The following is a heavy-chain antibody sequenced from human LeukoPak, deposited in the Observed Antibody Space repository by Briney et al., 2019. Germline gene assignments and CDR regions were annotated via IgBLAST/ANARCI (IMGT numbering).Heavy chain of an antibody. CDR2: INPNSGGT. Sequence: ASVKVSCKASGYTSTGYYMHWVRQAPGQGLEWMGRINPNSGGTNYAQKFQGRVTMTRDTSISTAYMELSRLRSDDTAVYYCAREIGGYYPHYYFDYWGQGTLVTVSS. V-gene: IGHV1-2*06. CDR1: GYTSTGYY. D-gene: IGHD3-3*01. J-gene: IGHJ4*02. CDR3: AREIGGYYPHYYFDY.